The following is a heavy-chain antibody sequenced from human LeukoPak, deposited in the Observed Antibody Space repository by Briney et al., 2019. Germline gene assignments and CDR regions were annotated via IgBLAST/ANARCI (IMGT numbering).Heavy chain of an antibody. J-gene: IGHJ4*02. CDR1: GGSFSGYY. CDR2: INHSGST. Sequence: SETLSLTCAVYGGSFSGYYWSWIRQPPGKGLEWIGEINHSGSTNYNPSLKSRVTISVDTSKNQFSLKLSSVTAADTAVYYCARGPGQVGARRKGSFDYWGQGTLVTVSS. D-gene: IGHD1-26*01. V-gene: IGHV4-34*01. CDR3: ARGPGQVGARRKGSFDY.